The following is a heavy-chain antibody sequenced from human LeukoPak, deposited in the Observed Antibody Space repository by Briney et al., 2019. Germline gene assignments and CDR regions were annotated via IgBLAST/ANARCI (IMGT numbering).Heavy chain of an antibody. Sequence: PGGSLRLSCAASGFTFRSHDMSWVRQAPGKGLEWVSAISGSGGSTYYADSVKGRFTISRDNSKNTLYLQMNSLRAEDTAVYYCAKDQRGIVVVPAARFDPWGQGTLVTVSS. CDR2: ISGSGGST. CDR3: AKDQRGIVVVPAARFDP. D-gene: IGHD2-2*01. CDR1: GFTFRSHD. V-gene: IGHV3-23*01. J-gene: IGHJ5*02.